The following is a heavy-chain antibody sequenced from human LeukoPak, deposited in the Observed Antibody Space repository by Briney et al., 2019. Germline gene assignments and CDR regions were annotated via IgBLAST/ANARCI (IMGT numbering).Heavy chain of an antibody. D-gene: IGHD2-2*02. CDR2: ISGSGGST. V-gene: IGHV3-23*01. Sequence: GGSLGLSCAASGFTFSSYAMSWVRQAPGKGLEWVPAISGSGGSTYYADSVKGRLTISRDNSKNTLYLQMNSLRAEDTAVYYCAKAPVVVPAAIDYWGQGTLVTVSS. J-gene: IGHJ4*02. CDR3: AKAPVVVPAAIDY. CDR1: GFTFSSYA.